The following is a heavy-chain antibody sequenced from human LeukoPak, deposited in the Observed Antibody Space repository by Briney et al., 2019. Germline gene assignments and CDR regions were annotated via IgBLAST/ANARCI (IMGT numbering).Heavy chain of an antibody. J-gene: IGHJ5*02. CDR2: IYTSGST. CDR1: GGSISSYY. V-gene: IGHV4-4*07. CDR3: AGQYYDFWSSTTGGINDP. Sequence: SETLSLTCTVSGGSISSYYWSWIRQPAGKGLEWIGRIYTSGSTNYNPSLKSRVTMSVDTSKNQFSLKLSSVTAADTAVYYCAGQYYDFWSSTTGGINDPWGQGTLVTVSS. D-gene: IGHD3-3*01.